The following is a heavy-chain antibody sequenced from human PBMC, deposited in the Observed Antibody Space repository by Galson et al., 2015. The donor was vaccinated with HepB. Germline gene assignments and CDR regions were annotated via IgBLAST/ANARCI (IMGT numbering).Heavy chain of an antibody. V-gene: IGHV4-39*01. CDR2: IYYSGST. Sequence: SETLSLTCTVSGGSISSSSHYWGWIRQPPGKGLEWIGSIYYSGSTYYNPSLKSRVTISVDTSKNQFSLKLSSVTAADTAVYYCARHLNWGWFDPWGQGTLVTVSS. J-gene: IGHJ5*02. CDR3: ARHLNWGWFDP. CDR1: GGSISSSSHY. D-gene: IGHD7-27*01.